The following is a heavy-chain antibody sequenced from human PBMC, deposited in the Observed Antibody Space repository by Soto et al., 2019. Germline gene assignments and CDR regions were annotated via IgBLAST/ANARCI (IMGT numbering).Heavy chain of an antibody. CDR1: GFTFSSYS. CDR2: ISSSSSYI. J-gene: IGHJ1*01. CDR3: ARDVKRHFQH. Sequence: EVQLVESGGGLVKPGGSLRLSCAASGFTFSSYSMNWVRQAPGKGLEWVSSISSSSSYIYYADSVKGRFTISRDNAKNSLYLQMNSLRAENTAVYYCARDVKRHFQHWGQGTLVTVSS. V-gene: IGHV3-21*01.